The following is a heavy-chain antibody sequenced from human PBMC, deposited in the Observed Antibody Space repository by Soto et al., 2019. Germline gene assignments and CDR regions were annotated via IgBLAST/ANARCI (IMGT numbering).Heavy chain of an antibody. CDR3: ARYDFGDLWRTFDL. V-gene: IGHV1-18*04. CDR1: GYTFINYG. D-gene: IGHD4-17*01. CDR2: ITDYNGYT. J-gene: IGHJ3*01. Sequence: QVQLVQSGPEVKKSGASVKISCKASGYTFINYGISWVRQAPGQGLEWMGWITDYNGYTKYARKFQDRVTMTTDTSTTTAYMELRSLRSDDTAVYFCARYDFGDLWRTFDLWGQGTKVTVSS.